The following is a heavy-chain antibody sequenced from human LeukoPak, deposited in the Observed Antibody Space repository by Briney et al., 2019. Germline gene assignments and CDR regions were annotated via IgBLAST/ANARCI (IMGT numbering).Heavy chain of an antibody. Sequence: PGGSLRLSCAASGFTFSSYSMNWVRQAPGKGLEWVSSISSSSYIYYADSVKGRFTISRDNAKNSLFLQMNSLRAEDTAVYYCAELGITMIGGVWGKGTTVTISS. J-gene: IGHJ6*04. D-gene: IGHD3-10*02. CDR1: GFTFSSYS. CDR2: ISSSSYI. V-gene: IGHV3-21*01. CDR3: AELGITMIGGV.